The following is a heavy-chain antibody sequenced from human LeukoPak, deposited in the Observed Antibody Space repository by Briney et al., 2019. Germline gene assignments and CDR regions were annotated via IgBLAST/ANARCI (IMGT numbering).Heavy chain of an antibody. J-gene: IGHJ4*02. CDR2: IWYDGSNK. CDR3: ARDGTQVLDY. Sequence: GGSLRLSCAASGFTFSTYGMHWVRQAPGKGLEWVALIWYDGSNKYYADSVKGQFTISRDNSKNTLYLQMNSLRAEDTAIYYCARDGTQVLDYWGQGTLVTVSS. V-gene: IGHV3-33*01. CDR1: GFTFSTYG.